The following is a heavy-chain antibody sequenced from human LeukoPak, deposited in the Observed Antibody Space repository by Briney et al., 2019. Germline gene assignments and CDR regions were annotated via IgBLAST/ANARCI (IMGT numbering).Heavy chain of an antibody. CDR2: ISYDGTNK. CDR1: GFTFSSYA. V-gene: IGHV3-30-3*01. Sequence: GGSLRLSCAASGFTFSSYAIHWVRQAPGKGLEWVAVISYDGTNKYYADSVKGRFTISRDNSKNTLYLQINSLRAEDTAVYYCARAPNGVYCTSSSCHLDYWGQGTLVTVSS. CDR3: ARAPNGVYCTSSSCHLDY. J-gene: IGHJ4*02. D-gene: IGHD2-2*01.